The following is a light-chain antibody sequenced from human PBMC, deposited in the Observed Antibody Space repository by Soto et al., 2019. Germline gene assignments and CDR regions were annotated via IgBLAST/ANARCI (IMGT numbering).Light chain of an antibody. Sequence: DIQMTQSPSSLSASVVDRGTITFRASQSISSYLNWYQQKPGKAPKLLIYAASSLQSGVPSRFSGSGSGTDFTLTISSLQPEDFATYYCQQSYSTPRLTFGGGTKVDIK. CDR1: QSISSY. CDR3: QQSYSTPRLT. J-gene: IGKJ4*01. CDR2: AAS. V-gene: IGKV1-39*01.